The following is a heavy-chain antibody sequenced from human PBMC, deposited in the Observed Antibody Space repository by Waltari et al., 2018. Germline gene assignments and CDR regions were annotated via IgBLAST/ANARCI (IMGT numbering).Heavy chain of an antibody. D-gene: IGHD6-19*01. CDR2: IRSKANSYAT. CDR3: TSIAVAGSGY. CDR1: GLAFSGST. J-gene: IGHJ4*02. V-gene: IGHV3-73*01. Sequence: EVQLVEAGGGWVEHGGSLKLYCAAYGLAFSGSTIHWVRQVYGKGLEWVGRIRSKANSYATAYAASVKGRFTISRDDSMNTAYLQMNSLKTEDTAVYYCTSIAVAGSGYWGQGTLVTVSS.